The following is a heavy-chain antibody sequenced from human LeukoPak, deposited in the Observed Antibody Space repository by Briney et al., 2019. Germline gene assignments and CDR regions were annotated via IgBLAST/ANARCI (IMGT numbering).Heavy chain of an antibody. CDR1: GFTFSNYT. D-gene: IGHD6-19*01. CDR2: ISSSGGNT. CDR3: VKDSAPYSNGWGFDY. J-gene: IGHJ4*02. V-gene: IGHV3-64D*09. Sequence: GGSLRLSCSASGFTFSNYTMHWVRQAPGKGLVFVSGISSSGGNTYDADSVKGRFTISRDNSNATLYLQMSSLRTEDTALYYCVKDSAPYSNGWGFDYWGQGTLVTVSS.